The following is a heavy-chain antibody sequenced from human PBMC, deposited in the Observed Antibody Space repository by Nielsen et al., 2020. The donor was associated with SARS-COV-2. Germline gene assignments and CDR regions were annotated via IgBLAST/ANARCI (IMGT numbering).Heavy chain of an antibody. V-gene: IGHV1-18*01. J-gene: IGHJ4*02. CDR1: GYTFTSYG. CDR2: ISAYNGNT. CDR3: ARGREYSSSYPPEPNYY. Sequence: ASVKVSCKASGYTFTSYGISWVRQAPGQGLEWMGWISAYNGNTNYAQKLQGRVTMTTDTSTSTAYMELRSLRSDDTAVYYCARGREYSSSYPPEPNYYWGQGTLVTVSS. D-gene: IGHD6-6*01.